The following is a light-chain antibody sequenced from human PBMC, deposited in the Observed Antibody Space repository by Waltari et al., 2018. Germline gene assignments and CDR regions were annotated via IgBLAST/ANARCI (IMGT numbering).Light chain of an antibody. CDR3: QQYYSAPFT. CDR1: QHVLYSSNNKNY. CDR2: WAS. J-gene: IGKJ2*01. Sequence: DIVMPQSPDSLAVCLGERATINCKPNQHVLYSSNNKNYLAWYQQKPRQPPKLLIYWASTRESGVPDRVSGSGSGTDFTLTISSLQAEDVAVYYCQQYYSAPFTFGQGTKLEI. V-gene: IGKV4-1*01.